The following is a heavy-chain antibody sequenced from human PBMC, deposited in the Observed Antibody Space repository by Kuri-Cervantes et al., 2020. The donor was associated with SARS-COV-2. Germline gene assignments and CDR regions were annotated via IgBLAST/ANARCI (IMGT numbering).Heavy chain of an antibody. CDR1: GGSVSSSSYY. D-gene: IGHD3-22*01. CDR3: ACLSSGYNDVFDF. CDR2: IYYTGSA. J-gene: IGHJ4*02. V-gene: IGHV4-39*01. Sequence: GSLRLSCTVSGGSVSSSSYYWGWIRQPPGKGLEWIGSIYYTGSAYYNSSLKSRVTISVDTSKNQFSLKLSSVTAADTAVYYCACLSSGYNDVFDFWGQGTLVTVSS.